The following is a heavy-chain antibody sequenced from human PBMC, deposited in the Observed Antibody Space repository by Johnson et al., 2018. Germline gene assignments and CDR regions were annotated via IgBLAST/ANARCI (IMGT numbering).Heavy chain of an antibody. CDR3: VKDYPFNM. D-gene: IGHD2-15*01. Sequence: VQLQESGGGLVQPGGSLRLSCAASGFTFSSHWMQWVRQPPGKGLVWVSHIHADGTGTPYADSVQGRVTISRDNARNTLYLQMNRLRAEETAVYYCVKDYPFNMWGHGTMVTVSS. J-gene: IGHJ3*02. CDR1: GFTFSSHW. CDR2: IHADGTGT. V-gene: IGHV3-74*01.